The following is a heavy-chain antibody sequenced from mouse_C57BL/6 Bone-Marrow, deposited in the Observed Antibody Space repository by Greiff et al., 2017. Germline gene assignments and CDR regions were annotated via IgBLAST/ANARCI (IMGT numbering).Heavy chain of an antibody. CDR2: ISNLAYSI. CDR3: ARDDYEGYWYFDV. V-gene: IGHV5-15*01. Sequence: EVTLMESGGGLVQPGGSLKLSCAASGFTFSDYGMAWVRQAPRKGPEWVAFISNLAYSIYYADTVTGRFTISRENAKNTLYLEMSSLRSEETAMYYCARDDYEGYWYFDVWGTGTTVTVSS. D-gene: IGHD2-4*01. CDR1: GFTFSDYG. J-gene: IGHJ1*03.